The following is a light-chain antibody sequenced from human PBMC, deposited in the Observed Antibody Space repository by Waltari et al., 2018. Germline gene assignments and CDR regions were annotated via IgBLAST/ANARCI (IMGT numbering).Light chain of an antibody. CDR2: QDT. V-gene: IGLV3-1*01. CDR3: LAWDSSTAWV. J-gene: IGLJ3*02. Sequence: SYELTQPPSVSVSPGQTASTTCPGDKLGDKYASWYQQKPGQSPVLVIYQDTKRPSGIPERFSGSNSGNTATLTISGTQGMDEADYYCLAWDSSTAWVFGGGTKLTVL. CDR1: KLGDKY.